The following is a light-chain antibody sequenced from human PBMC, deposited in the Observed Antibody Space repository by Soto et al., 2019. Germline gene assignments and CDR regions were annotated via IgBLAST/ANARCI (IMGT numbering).Light chain of an antibody. CDR2: EVN. CDR1: SSDVGGYKY. Sequence: QSALTQPPSASGSPGQSVTISCTGTSSDVGGYKYVSWYQQHPGKAPKLMIFEVNKRPSGVPDRFSGSKSGNTASLTVSGLQAEDEADYYCRAYAGIGNLGVFGAGSKLTVL. J-gene: IGLJ1*01. V-gene: IGLV2-8*01. CDR3: RAYAGIGNLGV.